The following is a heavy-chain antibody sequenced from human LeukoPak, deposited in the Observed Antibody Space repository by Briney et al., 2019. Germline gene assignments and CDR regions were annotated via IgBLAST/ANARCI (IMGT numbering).Heavy chain of an antibody. Sequence: ASVKVSCKASGYTFTSYYMHWVRQAPGEGLEWMGIINPTGGSTSYAQKFQGRVTMTRDTSISTAYMELSRLRSDDTAVYYCARDQGTAAGPTDYWGQGTLVTVSS. D-gene: IGHD6-13*01. CDR2: INPTGGST. CDR3: ARDQGTAAGPTDY. CDR1: GYTFTSYY. J-gene: IGHJ4*02. V-gene: IGHV1-46*01.